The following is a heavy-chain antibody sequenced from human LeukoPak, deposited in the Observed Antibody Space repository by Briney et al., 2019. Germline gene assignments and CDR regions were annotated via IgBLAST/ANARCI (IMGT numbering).Heavy chain of an antibody. V-gene: IGHV3-7*01. CDR2: IHPEGRAK. J-gene: IGHJ4*02. Sequence: GGSLRLSCAASGFTFSTYWMAWVRQAPGQGLEWVANIHPEGRAKFYVDSVKGRFTISRDNAKNSLYLQMDSLRDEDTAVYYCASSHDSSGDDWGQGTRVTVSS. D-gene: IGHD3-22*01. CDR3: ASSHDSSGDD. CDR1: GFTFSTYW.